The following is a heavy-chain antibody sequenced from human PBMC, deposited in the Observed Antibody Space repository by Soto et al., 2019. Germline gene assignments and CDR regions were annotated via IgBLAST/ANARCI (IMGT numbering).Heavy chain of an antibody. CDR2: INHGGST. J-gene: IGHJ2*01. D-gene: IGHD2-15*01. Sequence: QVQLQQWGTGLLKPSETLSLTCAVYSGSFSGYYWSWIRQPPGKGLEWIGEINHGGSTNYNPSLKSRVTISVDTSKNQFSLKLSSVTAADTAVYYCARGDVVVAAATQTLYWYFDLWGRGTLVTVSS. V-gene: IGHV4-34*01. CDR3: ARGDVVVAAATQTLYWYFDL. CDR1: SGSFSGYY.